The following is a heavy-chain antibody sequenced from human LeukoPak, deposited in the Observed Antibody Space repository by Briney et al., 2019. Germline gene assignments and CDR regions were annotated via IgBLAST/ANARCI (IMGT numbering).Heavy chain of an antibody. Sequence: SETLSLTCTVSGGSISSYYWSWIRQPPGKGLEWIGYIYDRGSTNYNPSLKSRVTISVDTSKNQFSLKLSSVTAADTAVYYCARGGRWLRNWFDPWGQGTLVTVSS. J-gene: IGHJ5*02. CDR2: IYDRGST. CDR1: GGSISSYY. CDR3: ARGGRWLRNWFDP. D-gene: IGHD5-12*01. V-gene: IGHV4-59*01.